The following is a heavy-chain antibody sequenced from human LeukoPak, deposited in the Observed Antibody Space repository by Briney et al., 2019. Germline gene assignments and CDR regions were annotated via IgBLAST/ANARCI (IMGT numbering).Heavy chain of an antibody. CDR2: INHSGST. Sequence: SETLSLTCAVYGGSFSGYYWSWIRQPPGRGLEWIGEINHSGSTNYNPSLKSRVTISVDTSKNQFSLKLSSVTAADTAVYYCXXAGIAVAGTRYFQHWGQGTLVTVSS. CDR1: GGSFSGYY. D-gene: IGHD6-19*01. V-gene: IGHV4-34*01. J-gene: IGHJ1*01. CDR3: XXAGIAVAGTRYFQH.